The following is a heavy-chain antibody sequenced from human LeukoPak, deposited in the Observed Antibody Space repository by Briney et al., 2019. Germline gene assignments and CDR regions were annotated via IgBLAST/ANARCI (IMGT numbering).Heavy chain of an antibody. Sequence: ASVKVSCKTSGYTFTAYYMHWVRQAPGQGLEWMGWINPNSGGTNSAQKFQGRVTMTRDTSISTVYMELSRLRSDDTAVYYCARDEAIFGVVIPNWFDPWGQGTLVTVSS. D-gene: IGHD3-3*01. V-gene: IGHV1-2*02. CDR2: INPNSGGT. CDR1: GYTFTAYY. CDR3: ARDEAIFGVVIPNWFDP. J-gene: IGHJ5*02.